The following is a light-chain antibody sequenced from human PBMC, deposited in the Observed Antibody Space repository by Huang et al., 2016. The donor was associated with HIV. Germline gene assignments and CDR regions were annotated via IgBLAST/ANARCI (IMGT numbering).Light chain of an antibody. CDR2: GAS. Sequence: EIVMTQSPATLSVSPGGRATLSCRASQSISSDLAWYQQKPGQAPRLLIYGASTRAAGVPARVSGSGSGTEFTLIINSLQSEDFAVYYCQQYNNWPPWTFGQGTKVEI. V-gene: IGKV3-15*01. J-gene: IGKJ1*01. CDR1: QSISSD. CDR3: QQYNNWPPWT.